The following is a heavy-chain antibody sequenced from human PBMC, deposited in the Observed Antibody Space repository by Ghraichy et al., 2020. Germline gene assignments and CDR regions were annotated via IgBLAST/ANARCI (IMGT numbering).Heavy chain of an antibody. CDR3: ARDRSYYADDQ. D-gene: IGHD3-16*01. CDR2: MWADGKKQ. Sequence: GESLNISCVASGFNINSHGMHWVRQAPGKGLEWAAVMWADGKKQHYADSVKGRFTISRDTFKNTVYLQMNSVRVEDTAVYYCARDRSYYADDQWSQGTLVTVSS. J-gene: IGHJ5*02. CDR1: GFNINSHG. V-gene: IGHV3-33*01.